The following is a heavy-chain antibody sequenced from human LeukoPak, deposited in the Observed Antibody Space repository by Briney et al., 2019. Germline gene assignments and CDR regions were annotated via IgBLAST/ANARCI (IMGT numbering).Heavy chain of an antibody. CDR2: ISDSGGAI. CDR3: ARIGSAAFTDY. Sequence: GGPLRLSCAASGFPHHTYALMWVRQAPAKGLEWASAISDSGGAIFYEDSVKGRFTMSRNNFKNSLFLQMNSLRAEDKALDYWARIGSAAFTDYWGRGALATVCS. J-gene: IGHJ4*02. V-gene: IGHV3-23*01. D-gene: IGHD3-3*02. CDR1: GFPHHTYA.